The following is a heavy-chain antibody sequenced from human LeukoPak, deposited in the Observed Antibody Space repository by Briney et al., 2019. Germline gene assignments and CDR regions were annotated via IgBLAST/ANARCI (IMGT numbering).Heavy chain of an antibody. CDR3: ARGGVVPTASDY. V-gene: IGHV3-21*01. CDR1: GFTSSSYS. J-gene: IGHJ4*02. D-gene: IGHD2-2*01. Sequence: GGSLRLSCAASGFTSSSYSMNWVRQAPGKGLEWVSSISSSSSYIYYADSVKGRFTISRDNAKNSLYLQMNSLRAEDTAVYYCARGGVVPTASDYWGQGTLVTVSS. CDR2: ISSSSSYI.